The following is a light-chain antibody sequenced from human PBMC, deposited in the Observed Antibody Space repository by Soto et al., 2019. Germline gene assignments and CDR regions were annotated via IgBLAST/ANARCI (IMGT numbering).Light chain of an antibody. CDR2: EVS. V-gene: IGLV2-8*01. Sequence: QSALPQPPSASGSPGQSVTISCTGTSSDVGGYNYVSWYQQHPGKAPKLMIYEVSKRPSGVPDRFSDSKSGNTASLTVSGLQAEDEADYYCTSYAGSTLYVFGTGTKLTVL. CDR1: SSDVGGYNY. CDR3: TSYAGSTLYV. J-gene: IGLJ1*01.